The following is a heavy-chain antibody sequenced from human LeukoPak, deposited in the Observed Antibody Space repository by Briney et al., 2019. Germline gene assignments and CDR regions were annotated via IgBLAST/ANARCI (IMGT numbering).Heavy chain of an antibody. V-gene: IGHV3-48*04. J-gene: IGHJ6*03. D-gene: IGHD3-22*01. CDR3: ARIDRDFYYMDV. CDR2: IISSVSTI. Sequence: GGSLRLSCAASEFTFSYYSMNWVRQAPGKGPEWVSYIISSVSTIYYADSVQGRFTTSRDNAKNLLFLQMNSLRPEDTGVYYCARIDRDFYYMDVWGKGTTVTVSS. CDR1: EFTFSYYS.